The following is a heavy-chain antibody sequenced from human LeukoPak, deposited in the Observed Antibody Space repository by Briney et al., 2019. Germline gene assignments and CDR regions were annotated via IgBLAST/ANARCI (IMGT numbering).Heavy chain of an antibody. Sequence: GESLKISCKGSGYSFTSYWIGWVRQMPGKGLEWMGIIYPGDSDTRYSPSFQGQVTISVDKSISTAYLQWSSLKASDTAMYYCARPRTIYYGDYVGYFDYWGQGTLVTVSS. D-gene: IGHD4-17*01. CDR3: ARPRTIYYGDYVGYFDY. CDR1: GYSFTSYW. J-gene: IGHJ4*02. CDR2: IYPGDSDT. V-gene: IGHV5-51*01.